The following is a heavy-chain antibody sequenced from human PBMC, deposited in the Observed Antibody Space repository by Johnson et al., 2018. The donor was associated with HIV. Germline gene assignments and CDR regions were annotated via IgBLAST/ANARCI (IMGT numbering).Heavy chain of an antibody. V-gene: IGHV3-NL1*01. CDR3: AREANAFDI. Sequence: QVQLVESGGGVVQPGGSLRLSCAASGVTISSFGMHWVRQAPGKGLEWVSVIYSGGSTYYADSVKGRFTISRDNSKNTLYLQMNSLRAEDTAVYYCAREANAFDIWGQGTMVTVSS. CDR2: IYSGGST. CDR1: GVTISSFG. J-gene: IGHJ3*02.